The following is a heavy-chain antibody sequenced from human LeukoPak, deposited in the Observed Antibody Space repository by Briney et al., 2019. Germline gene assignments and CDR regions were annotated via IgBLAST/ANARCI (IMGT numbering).Heavy chain of an antibody. CDR1: GYIFKDYY. CDR3: ARVGYCSGDRCYLHFDY. Sequence: GASVKVSCKASGYIFKDYYIHWMRQAPGQGLEWMGWINPKNGDTNYAQKFQGRVTMTRDTSISTVYTELNRLTSDDTALYYCARVGYCSGDRCYLHFDYWGQGTLVTVSS. J-gene: IGHJ4*02. D-gene: IGHD2-15*01. CDR2: INPKNGDT. V-gene: IGHV1-2*02.